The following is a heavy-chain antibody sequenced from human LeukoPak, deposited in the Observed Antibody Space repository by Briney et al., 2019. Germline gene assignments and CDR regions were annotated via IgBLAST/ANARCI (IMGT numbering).Heavy chain of an antibody. V-gene: IGHV3-30*04. CDR3: ARAVVPAAIGRWFDP. D-gene: IGHD2-2*01. CDR1: GFTFSSYA. Sequence: GGSLRLSCAASGFTFSSYAMHWVRQAPGKGPEWVAVISYDGSNKYYADSVKGRFTISRGNSKNTLYLQMNSLRAEDTAVYYCARAVVPAAIGRWFDPWGQGTLVTVSS. CDR2: ISYDGSNK. J-gene: IGHJ5*02.